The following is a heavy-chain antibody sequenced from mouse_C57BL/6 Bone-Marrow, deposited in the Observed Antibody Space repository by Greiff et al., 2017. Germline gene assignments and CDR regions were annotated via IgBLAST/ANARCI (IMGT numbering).Heavy chain of an antibody. CDR3: ARERGYFTCPYFAY. J-gene: IGHJ2*01. D-gene: IGHD2-3*01. CDR2: IDPANGNT. Sequence: VQLQQSVAELVRPGASVKLSCTASGFNIKNTYMHWVKQRPEQCLEWIGRIDPANGNTKYAPKFQGNATMSADTSSNTAYLQHSSLTSEDTAIYYCARERGYFTCPYFAYWGQGTTLTVAS. CDR1: GFNIKNTY. V-gene: IGHV14-3*01.